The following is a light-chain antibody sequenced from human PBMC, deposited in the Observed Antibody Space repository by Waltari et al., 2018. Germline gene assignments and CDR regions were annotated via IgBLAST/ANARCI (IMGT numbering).Light chain of an antibody. CDR3: QQYETYSPYT. V-gene: IGKV1-5*03. Sequence: DIQMTQSPSTLSASVGDRVTITCRASQTINNWLAWYQQKPGKAPQLLIQRASVLQSGVPSRFIGSGSGTDFTLTISSLQADDFATYYCQQYETYSPYTFGQWTKVDLK. CDR1: QTINNW. J-gene: IGKJ2*01. CDR2: RAS.